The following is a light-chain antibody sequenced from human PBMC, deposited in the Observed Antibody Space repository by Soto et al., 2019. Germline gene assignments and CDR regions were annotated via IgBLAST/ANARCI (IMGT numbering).Light chain of an antibody. CDR2: DVA. J-gene: IGLJ1*01. V-gene: IGLV2-14*03. CDR1: SRYVGGSNF. Sequence: QSVLTQPASVSASPGQSITISCTGTSRYVGGSNFFAWYQQHPGKPTKLIIYDVATRPSGVSNRFSGSKSGSTASLIISRLQTEDEADYYCVSFTSSTTYVFGSGTKLTVL. CDR3: VSFTSSTTYV.